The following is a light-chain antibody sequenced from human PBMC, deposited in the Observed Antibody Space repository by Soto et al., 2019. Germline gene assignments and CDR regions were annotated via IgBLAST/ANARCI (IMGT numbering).Light chain of an antibody. Sequence: QSALTQPASVSGSPGQSITISCTGTSSDVGSYNLVSWYQQHPGKAPKLMIYEGSKRPSGVSNRFSGSKSGNTASLTISGLKDEYETDYYCCSYAGSRGVVFGGGTKLTV. CDR1: SSDVGSYNL. CDR2: EGS. J-gene: IGLJ2*01. CDR3: CSYAGSRGVV. V-gene: IGLV2-23*01.